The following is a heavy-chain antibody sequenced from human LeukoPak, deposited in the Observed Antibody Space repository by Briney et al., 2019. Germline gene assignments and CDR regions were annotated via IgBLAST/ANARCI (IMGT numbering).Heavy chain of an antibody. V-gene: IGHV3-23*01. Sequence: GGSLRLSCAVSGFGVHTFAMSWVRQAPGKGLEWLASITKYDGRLYYADSVRGRFTISRDTSQNELYLQMNSLRVDDSAIYYCAKDHSADGWPTFEYWGRGTLVTVSS. D-gene: IGHD5-24*01. CDR3: AKDHSADGWPTFEY. J-gene: IGHJ4*02. CDR1: GFGVHTFA. CDR2: ITKYDGRL.